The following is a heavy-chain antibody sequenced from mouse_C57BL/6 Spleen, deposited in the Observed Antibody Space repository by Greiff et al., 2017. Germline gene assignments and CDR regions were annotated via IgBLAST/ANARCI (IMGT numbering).Heavy chain of an antibody. CDR1: GYTFTSYW. CDR2: IDPSDSET. J-gene: IGHJ4*01. Sequence: VQLQQPGAELVRPGSSVKLSCKASGYTFTSYWMHWVKQRPIQGLEWIGNIDPSDSETHYNQKFKDKATLTVDKSSSTAYMQLSSLTSEDSAVYYCERLPLSRLTGAFYAMDYWGQGTSVTVSS. V-gene: IGHV1-52*01. CDR3: ERLPLSRLTGAFYAMDY. D-gene: IGHD4-1*01.